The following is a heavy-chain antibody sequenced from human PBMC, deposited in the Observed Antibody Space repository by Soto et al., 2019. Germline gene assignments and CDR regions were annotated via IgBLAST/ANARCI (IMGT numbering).Heavy chain of an antibody. CDR2: ISTSSSTM. CDR3: AKRFCDTSRCYYFDY. CDR1: GFTFSSYS. V-gene: IGHV3-48*02. Sequence: EVQLVESGGGLVQPGGSLRLSCIASGFTFSSYSMNWVRQAPGKGLEWVAYISTSSSTMYYADSVKGRFTISRDNAKNPLYLQMNSLRDEDTAVYYCAKRFCDTSRCYYFDYWGQGALVTVSS. D-gene: IGHD3-3*01. J-gene: IGHJ4*02.